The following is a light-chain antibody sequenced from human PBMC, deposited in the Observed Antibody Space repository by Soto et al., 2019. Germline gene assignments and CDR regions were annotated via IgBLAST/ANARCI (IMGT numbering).Light chain of an antibody. CDR3: QQYGRSPT. J-gene: IGKJ1*01. CDR2: DVS. CDR1: QSVSSNY. V-gene: IGKV3-20*01. Sequence: EIVLTQSPGTLSLSPGERATLSCRSSQSVSSNYLAWYQKKPDQAPRLVIYDVSGRATGIPDRFSGSGSGTDFTLTISRREPEDFAVYYCQQYGRSPTFGQGTKVEIK.